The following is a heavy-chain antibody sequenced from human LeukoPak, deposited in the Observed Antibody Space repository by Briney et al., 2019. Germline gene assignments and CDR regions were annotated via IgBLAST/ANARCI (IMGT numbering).Heavy chain of an antibody. D-gene: IGHD3-16*01. CDR3: AKDQSAKGDRSIAAEYFQH. V-gene: IGHV3-23*01. J-gene: IGHJ1*01. CDR2: ISGSGGST. Sequence: GGSLRLSCAASGFTFSSYAMSWVRQAPGKGLEWVSAISGSGGSTYYADSVKGRFTISRDNSKNTLYLQMNSLRADGKAVYYCAKDQSAKGDRSIAAEYFQHWGQGTLVNVSS. CDR1: GFTFSSYA.